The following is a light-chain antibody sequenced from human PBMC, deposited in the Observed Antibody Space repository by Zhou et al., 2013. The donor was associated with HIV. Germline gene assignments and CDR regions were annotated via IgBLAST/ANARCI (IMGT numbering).Light chain of an antibody. CDR3: QQYDNLPYS. CDR1: QDITKY. Sequence: DTQLTQSPSSLSASEGDRVTITCQASQDITKYLNWYQQKPGKAPKLLLYAASKLESGVPSRFSGSGSGTDYTLTISSLEPEDFATYYCQQYDNLPYSFGQGTKLEIK. J-gene: IGKJ2*03. V-gene: IGKV1-NL1*01. CDR2: AAS.